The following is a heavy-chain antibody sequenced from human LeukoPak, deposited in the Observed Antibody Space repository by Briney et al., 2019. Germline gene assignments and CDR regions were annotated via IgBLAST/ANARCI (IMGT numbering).Heavy chain of an antibody. Sequence: SQTLSLTCTVSGGSISSGDYYWSWIRQPPGKGLEWIGNIYYSGSTYYNPSLKSRVTISVDTSKNQFSLKLSSVTAADTAVYYCASPGPPRGYSYGPPTNWGQGTLVTVSS. J-gene: IGHJ4*02. D-gene: IGHD5-18*01. CDR1: GGSISSGDYY. CDR2: IYYSGST. V-gene: IGHV4-30-4*01. CDR3: ASPGPPRGYSYGPPTN.